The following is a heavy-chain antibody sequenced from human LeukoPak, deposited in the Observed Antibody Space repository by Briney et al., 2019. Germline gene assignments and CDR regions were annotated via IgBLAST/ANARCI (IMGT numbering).Heavy chain of an antibody. CDR2: IYSSGST. Sequence: SQTLSLTFTVSGGSIARSSYCWGWVRPPPGKGLEWVGYIYSSGSTNYNPSLKSRVTISVDTSKNQFSLKLSSVTAADTAVYYCARAPRYSSSWPIDYWGQGTLVTVSS. CDR1: GGSIARSSYC. CDR3: ARAPRYSSSWPIDY. V-gene: IGHV4-61*05. J-gene: IGHJ4*02. D-gene: IGHD6-13*01.